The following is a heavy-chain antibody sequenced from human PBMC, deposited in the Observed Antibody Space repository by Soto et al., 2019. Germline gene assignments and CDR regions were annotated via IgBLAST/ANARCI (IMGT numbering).Heavy chain of an antibody. CDR2: ISSSGNTM. J-gene: IGHJ4*02. D-gene: IGHD2-2*01. CDR1: GFTFSSRE. Sequence: PGGSLRLSCAAPGFTFSSREMNWVRQAPGKGLEWVSYISSSGNTMYYADSVKGRFTISRGNAKISLYLQMNGLRGEDTAVYYCAGPSGSIWGRGTLVTVSS. CDR3: AGPSGSI. V-gene: IGHV3-48*03.